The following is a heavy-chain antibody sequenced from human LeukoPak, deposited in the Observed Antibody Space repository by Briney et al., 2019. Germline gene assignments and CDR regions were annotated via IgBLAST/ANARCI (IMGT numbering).Heavy chain of an antibody. J-gene: IGHJ4*02. Sequence: SETLSLTCTVSGGSISSSSYYWGWIRQPPGKGLEWIGSIYYSGSTYYNPSLKSRVTISVDTSKNQFSLKLSSVTAADTAVYYCARRPHYYDSSGWDYWGQGTLVTASS. CDR2: IYYSGST. V-gene: IGHV4-39*01. CDR1: GGSISSSSYY. CDR3: ARRPHYYDSSGWDY. D-gene: IGHD3-22*01.